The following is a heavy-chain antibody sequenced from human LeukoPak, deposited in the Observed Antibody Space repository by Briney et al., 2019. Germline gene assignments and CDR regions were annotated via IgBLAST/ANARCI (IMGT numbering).Heavy chain of an antibody. CDR1: GFTVNRDY. Sequence: PGESLRLSCAASGFTVNRDYMSWVRQSPGKGLEWVSVVYTDGRTFYADSVKGRFTISRDDSKNTVFLQMNSLRAEDTAIYFCTRGSPTVSAGYNWGRGTVVTASS. CDR2: VYTDGRT. CDR3: TRGSPTVSAGYN. V-gene: IGHV3-53*01. J-gene: IGHJ4*02. D-gene: IGHD1-1*01.